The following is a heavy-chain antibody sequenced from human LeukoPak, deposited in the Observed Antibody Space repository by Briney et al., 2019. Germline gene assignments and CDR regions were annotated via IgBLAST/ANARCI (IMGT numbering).Heavy chain of an antibody. Sequence: ASVKVSCKASGYXFTSYYMHWVRQAPGQGLEWMGIINPSGGSTSYAQKFQGRVTMTRGTSTNTVYMELSSLRSEDTAVYYCARGVIVATMDNYFDYWGQGTLVTVSS. D-gene: IGHD5-12*01. J-gene: IGHJ4*02. CDR2: INPSGGST. CDR1: GYXFTSYY. V-gene: IGHV1-46*01. CDR3: ARGVIVATMDNYFDY.